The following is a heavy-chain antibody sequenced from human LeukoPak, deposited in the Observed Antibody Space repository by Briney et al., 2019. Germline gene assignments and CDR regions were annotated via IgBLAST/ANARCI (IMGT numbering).Heavy chain of an antibody. CDR1: GYSFTSYW. CDR2: IYPGDSDT. D-gene: IGHD4-17*01. Sequence: GESLKISCKGSGYSFTSYWIGWVRQMPGKGLEWMGIIYPGDSDTRYSPSFQGQVTISADKSISTAYLQWSSLKASDTAMYYCARHTTVTTFMTSDGPLRYYYYGMDVWGQGTTVTVSS. V-gene: IGHV5-51*01. CDR3: ARHTTVTTFMTSDGPLRYYYYGMDV. J-gene: IGHJ6*02.